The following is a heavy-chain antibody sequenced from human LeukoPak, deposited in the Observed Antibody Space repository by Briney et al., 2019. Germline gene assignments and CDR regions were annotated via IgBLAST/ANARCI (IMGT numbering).Heavy chain of an antibody. CDR3: ARGKWGGFGELTTTDFDY. CDR2: INPNSSGT. CDR1: GYTFTDYY. Sequence: GASVKVSCKASGYTFTDYYMNWVRQAPGQGHEWMGWINPNSSGTNYDQKFQGRVTMTRDTSISTAYMELSRLRSEDTAVYYCARGKWGGFGELTTTDFDYWGQGNRVTVSS. V-gene: IGHV1-2*02. J-gene: IGHJ4*02. D-gene: IGHD3-10*01.